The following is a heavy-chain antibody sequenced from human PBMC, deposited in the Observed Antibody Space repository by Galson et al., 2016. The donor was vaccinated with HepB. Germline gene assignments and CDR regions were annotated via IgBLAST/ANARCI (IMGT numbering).Heavy chain of an antibody. CDR2: ASYDGSNN. J-gene: IGHJ4*02. V-gene: IGHV3-30-3*01. D-gene: IGHD2-21*02. CDR3: ARDANLAYCRGDCYWFDY. CDR1: EFTFSSYG. Sequence: SLRLSCAASEFTFSSYGMHWVRQAPGKGLEWVAVASYDGSNNYYPDSVKDRFTVSRDNSKNTLYLQMNSLRTEDTAVYYCARDANLAYCRGDCYWFDYWGPGTLVTVSS.